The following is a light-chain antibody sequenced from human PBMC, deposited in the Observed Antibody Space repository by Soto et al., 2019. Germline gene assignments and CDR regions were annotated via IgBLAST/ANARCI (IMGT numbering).Light chain of an antibody. J-gene: IGLJ2*01. CDR3: SSYTSSRHVV. CDR1: SSDVGGYNY. CDR2: DVS. Sequence: QSALTQPASVSGSPGQSITISCTGTSSDVGGYNYVSWYQQHPGKAPKLMIYDVSNRPSGVSNRFSGSKSGNTASLTISGLQAEDEADYYCSSYTSSRHVVFGGATKLTVL. V-gene: IGLV2-14*01.